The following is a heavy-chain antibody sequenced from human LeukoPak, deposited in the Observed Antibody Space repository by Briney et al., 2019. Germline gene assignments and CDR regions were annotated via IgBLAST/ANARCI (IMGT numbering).Heavy chain of an antibody. CDR3: AKGLYYYGSGGAFDI. CDR2: ISGSGGST. J-gene: IGHJ3*02. Sequence: SGGSLRLSCAVSGFTFTSYAMSWVRQAPGKGLEWVSAISGSGGSTYYADSVKGRFTISRDISKNTLYLQMNSLRAEDTAVYYCAKGLYYYGSGGAFDIWGQGTMVTVSS. CDR1: GFTFTSYA. V-gene: IGHV3-23*01. D-gene: IGHD3-10*01.